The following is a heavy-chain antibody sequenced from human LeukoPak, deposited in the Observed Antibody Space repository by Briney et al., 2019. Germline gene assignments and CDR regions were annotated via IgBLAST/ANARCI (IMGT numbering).Heavy chain of an antibody. CDR3: ARDWGSSGWYNWFDP. D-gene: IGHD3-16*01. CDR2: ISHDGGAK. CDR1: GLSIGNYG. V-gene: IGHV3-30*03. Sequence: GTSLRLSCGVSGLSIGNYGMHWIRQAPDKGLEWVAMISHDGGAKYYGDSVKGRLTISRDNSDNTLYLQMNSLRVEDTAVYYCARDWGSSGWYNWFDPWGQGILVTVSS. J-gene: IGHJ5*02.